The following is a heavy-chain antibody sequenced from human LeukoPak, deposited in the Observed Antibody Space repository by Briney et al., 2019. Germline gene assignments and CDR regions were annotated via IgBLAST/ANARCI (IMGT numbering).Heavy chain of an antibody. V-gene: IGHV3-30*03. CDR1: GFTFSSYG. D-gene: IGHD3-16*01. CDR2: ISYDGSNK. J-gene: IGHJ4*02. Sequence: GRSLRLSCAASGFTFSSYGMHWVRQAPGKGLEWVAVISYDGSNKYYADSVKGRFTISRDNTKNSLYLEVNSLRAEDTAVYYCGRIAYGNYVWGQGALVTVSS. CDR3: GRIAYGNYV.